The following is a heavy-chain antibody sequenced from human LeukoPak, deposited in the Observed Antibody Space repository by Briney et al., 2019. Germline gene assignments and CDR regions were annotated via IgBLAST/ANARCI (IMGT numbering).Heavy chain of an antibody. V-gene: IGHV4-30-2*01. D-gene: IGHD3-9*01. J-gene: IGHJ4*02. CDR3: ARGRRYFDWLLDY. Sequence: SQTLSLTCTVSGGSISSGGYYWSWIRQPPGKGLEWIGYIYHSGSTYYNPSLKSRVTISVDRSKNQFSLKLSSVTAADTAVYYCARGRRYFDWLLDYWGQGTLVTVSS. CDR1: GGSISSGGYY. CDR2: IYHSGST.